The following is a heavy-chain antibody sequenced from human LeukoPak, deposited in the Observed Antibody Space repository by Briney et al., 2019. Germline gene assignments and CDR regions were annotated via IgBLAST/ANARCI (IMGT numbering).Heavy chain of an antibody. CDR3: ARVGHRDEDHFDY. CDR2: IIPIFGTA. CDR1: GGTFSSYA. Sequence: SVKVSCKASGGTFSSYAISWVRQAPGQGLEWMGGIIPIFGTANYAQKFQGRVTMTRDMSTSTVYMELSSLRSEDTAVYYCARVGHRDEDHFDYWGQGTLVTVSS. D-gene: IGHD5-24*01. J-gene: IGHJ4*02. V-gene: IGHV1-69*05.